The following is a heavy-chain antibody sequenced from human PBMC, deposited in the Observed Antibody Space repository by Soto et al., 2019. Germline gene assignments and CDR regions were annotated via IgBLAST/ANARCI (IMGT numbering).Heavy chain of an antibody. V-gene: IGHV3-23*01. CDR1: GFTFSSYA. CDR3: ARRGSGSYSDY. D-gene: IGHD1-26*01. Sequence: EVQLLESGGGLVQPGGSLRLSCAASGFTFSSYAMSWVRQAPGRGLEWVSVISGSGDSTYYADSVKGRFTISRDNSTNTLYLQMNSLRAEDTAVYYCARRGSGSYSDYWGQGTLVTVSS. CDR2: ISGSGDST. J-gene: IGHJ4*02.